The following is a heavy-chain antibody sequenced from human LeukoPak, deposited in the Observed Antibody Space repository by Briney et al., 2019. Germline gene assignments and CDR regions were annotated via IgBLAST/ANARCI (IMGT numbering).Heavy chain of an antibody. CDR2: IIPIFGTA. CDR3: ASAPRYSSSWPNNWFDP. J-gene: IGHJ5*02. Sequence: SVKVSCEASGGTFSSYAISWVRQAPGQGLEWMGGIIPIFGTANYAQKFQGRVTITADESTSTAYMELSSLRSEDTAVYFCASAPRYSSSWPNNWFDPWGQGTLVTVSS. V-gene: IGHV1-69*13. CDR1: GGTFSSYA. D-gene: IGHD6-13*01.